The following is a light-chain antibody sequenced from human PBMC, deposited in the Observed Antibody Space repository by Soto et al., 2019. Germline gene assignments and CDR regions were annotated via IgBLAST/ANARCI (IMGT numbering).Light chain of an antibody. V-gene: IGLV2-11*01. CDR2: DVT. Sequence: QSVLTQPRSVSGSPGQSVTISCTATSTDVGGYNYVSWYQQYSGKAPKVLIYDVTKRPSGVPDRFSGSKSGDTASLTISGLQAEDEADYYCCSYAETNTFVFGTGTKVTVL. CDR1: STDVGGYNY. J-gene: IGLJ1*01. CDR3: CSYAETNTFV.